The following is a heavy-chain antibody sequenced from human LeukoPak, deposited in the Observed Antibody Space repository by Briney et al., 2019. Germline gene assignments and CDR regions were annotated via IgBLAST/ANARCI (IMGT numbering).Heavy chain of an antibody. D-gene: IGHD3-22*01. J-gene: IGHJ4*02. CDR3: ARRRYYYDSSGYYYQTYYFDY. Sequence: GGSLRLSCAASGFIFTSYWMSWVRQAPGKGLELVANIMEGGREKYYVDSVKGRFTISRDNAKNSLYLQMNSLRAEHTAVYYCARRRYYYDSSGYYYQTYYFDYWGQGTLVTVSS. CDR1: GFIFTSYW. V-gene: IGHV3-7*01. CDR2: IMEGGREK.